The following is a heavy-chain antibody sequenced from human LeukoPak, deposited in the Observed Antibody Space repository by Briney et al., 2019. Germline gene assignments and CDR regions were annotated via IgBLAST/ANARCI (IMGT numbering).Heavy chain of an antibody. D-gene: IGHD3-16*02. J-gene: IGHJ4*02. V-gene: IGHV1-18*01. CDR1: GYTFTSYG. CDR2: ISAYNGNT. CDR3: ARGIYYDYVWGSYRYFPYFDY. Sequence: ASVKVSCKASGYTFTSYGISWVRQATGQGLEWMGWISAYNGNTNSAQKLQGRVTMTTDTSTSTAYMELRSLRSDDTAMYYCARGIYYDYVWGSYRYFPYFDYWGQGTLVTVSS.